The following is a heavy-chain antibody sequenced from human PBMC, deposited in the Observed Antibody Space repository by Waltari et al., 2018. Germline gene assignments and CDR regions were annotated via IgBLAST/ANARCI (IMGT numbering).Heavy chain of an antibody. CDR1: GYSISSGYY. Sequence: QVQLQESGPGLVKPSETLSLTCAVSGYSISSGYYWGWIRQPPGKGLEWIGSIYHSGSTYHNPSLKSRVTISVDTSKNQFSLKLSSLRSEDTAVYYCATKGPHYYDSSDSWFDPWGQGTLVTVSS. D-gene: IGHD3-22*01. J-gene: IGHJ5*02. CDR3: ATKGPHYYDSSDSWFDP. V-gene: IGHV4-38-2*01. CDR2: IYHSGST.